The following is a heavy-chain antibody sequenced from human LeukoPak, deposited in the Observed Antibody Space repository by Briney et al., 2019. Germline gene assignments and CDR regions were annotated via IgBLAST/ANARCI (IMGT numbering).Heavy chain of an antibody. Sequence: GRSLRLSCAASGFTFSSYPMHWVRQAPGKGLEWVAVISSDGSNKYYADSVKGRFTISRDNSKNTLYLQMNSLRAEDTAVYYCAKGYYGDYGLYYFDYWGQGTLVTVSS. J-gene: IGHJ4*02. D-gene: IGHD4-17*01. V-gene: IGHV3-30-3*01. CDR1: GFTFSSYP. CDR3: AKGYYGDYGLYYFDY. CDR2: ISSDGSNK.